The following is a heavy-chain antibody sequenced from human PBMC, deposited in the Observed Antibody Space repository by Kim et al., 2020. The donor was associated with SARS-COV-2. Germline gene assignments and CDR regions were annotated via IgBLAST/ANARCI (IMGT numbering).Heavy chain of an antibody. V-gene: IGHV1-46*01. Sequence: ASVKVSCKASGYAFIPSHIHWVRQVPGQGLEWMGMFTPSGSNTAFARRFQGRVTMAGDTSTSKAYMELSSLRSDDTAVYYCGRDLHDSWCIDHWGQGTLVTVSS. CDR2: FTPSGSNT. CDR1: GYAFIPSH. D-gene: IGHD1-1*01. J-gene: IGHJ4*02. CDR3: GRDLHDSWCIDH.